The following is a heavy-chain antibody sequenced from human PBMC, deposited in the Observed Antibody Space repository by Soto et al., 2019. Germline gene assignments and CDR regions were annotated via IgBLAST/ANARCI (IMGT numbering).Heavy chain of an antibody. CDR3: ARHGRNSGSYVADAFDI. V-gene: IGHV4-39*01. Sequence: QLQLQESGPGLVKPSETLSLTCTVSGGSISSSSYYWGWIRQPPGKGLEWIGSIYYSGSTYYNPSLKSRVTISVDTSKNQFSLKLSSVTAADTAVYYCARHGRNSGSYVADAFDIWGQGTMVTVSS. CDR1: GGSISSSSYY. CDR2: IYYSGST. D-gene: IGHD1-26*01. J-gene: IGHJ3*02.